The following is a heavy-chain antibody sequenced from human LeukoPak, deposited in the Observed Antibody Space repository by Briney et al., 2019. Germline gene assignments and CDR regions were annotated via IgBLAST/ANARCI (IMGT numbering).Heavy chain of an antibody. J-gene: IGHJ5*02. V-gene: IGHV1-69*04. CDR2: IIPILGIA. Sequence: ASVKVSCKASGGTFSSYAISWVRQAPGQGLEWMGRIIPILGIANYAQKFQGRVTMTRNTSISTAYMELSSLRSEDTAVYYCAMDGYEKRPWGQGTLVTVSS. CDR3: AMDGYEKRP. D-gene: IGHD5-12*01. CDR1: GGTFSSYA.